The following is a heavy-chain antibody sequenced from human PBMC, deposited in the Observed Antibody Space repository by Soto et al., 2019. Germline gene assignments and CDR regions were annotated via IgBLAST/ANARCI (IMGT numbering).Heavy chain of an antibody. V-gene: IGHV1-69*08. CDR3: AREVDILTGYSMNWFDP. D-gene: IGHD3-9*01. CDR2: IIPILGIA. Sequence: QVQLVQSGAEVKKPGSSVKVSCKASGGTFSSYTISWVRQAPGQGLEWMGRIIPILGIANYAQKFQGRVTSTADKSTSTAYMELSSLRSEDTAVYYCAREVDILTGYSMNWFDPWGQGTLVTVSS. CDR1: GGTFSSYT. J-gene: IGHJ5*02.